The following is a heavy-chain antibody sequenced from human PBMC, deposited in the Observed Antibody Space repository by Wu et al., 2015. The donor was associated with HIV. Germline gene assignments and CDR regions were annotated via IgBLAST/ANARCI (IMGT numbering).Heavy chain of an antibody. Sequence: QVQLVQSGAEVKKPGSSVKVSCKASGGTFNNYAITWVRQAPGQGLEWMGGIIPVFGTANYPQKFQGRVTMTADESTGTAYMELNSLRSEDTAVYYCARVGCSSTSCHYYYYYMDVWGQRDHGNTVSS. D-gene: IGHD2-2*01. J-gene: IGHJ6*03. V-gene: IGHV1-69*12. CDR1: GGTFNNYA. CDR2: IIPVFGTA. CDR3: ARVGCSSTSCHYYYYYMDV.